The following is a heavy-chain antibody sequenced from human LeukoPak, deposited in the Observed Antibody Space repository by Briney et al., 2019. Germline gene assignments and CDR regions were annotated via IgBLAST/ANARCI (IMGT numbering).Heavy chain of an antibody. CDR3: ARLGYSSGWYEGFDY. CDR2: ISSSSSYI. V-gene: IGHV3-21*01. J-gene: IGHJ4*02. Sequence: GGSLRLSXAASGFTFSSYSMNWVRQAPGKGLEWVSSISSSSSYIYYADSVKGRFTISRDNAKNSLYLQMNSLRAEDTSVYYCARLGYSSGWYEGFDYWGPGTLVTVSS. D-gene: IGHD6-19*01. CDR1: GFTFSSYS.